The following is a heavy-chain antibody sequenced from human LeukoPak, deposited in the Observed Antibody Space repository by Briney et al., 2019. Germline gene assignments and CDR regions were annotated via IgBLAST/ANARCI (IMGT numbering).Heavy chain of an antibody. CDR3: VRGSYTLYNGMDV. Sequence: PGGSLRLSCAASGFTFGTYWMNWVRQAPGKGLEWVANIKQDGSEKYYVDSVKGRFTMSRDNAKKSVYLQMNSLRAEDTAVYYCVRGSYTLYNGMDVWGQGTTVTVSS. CDR1: GFTFGTYW. CDR2: IKQDGSEK. D-gene: IGHD2-2*02. V-gene: IGHV3-7*01. J-gene: IGHJ6*02.